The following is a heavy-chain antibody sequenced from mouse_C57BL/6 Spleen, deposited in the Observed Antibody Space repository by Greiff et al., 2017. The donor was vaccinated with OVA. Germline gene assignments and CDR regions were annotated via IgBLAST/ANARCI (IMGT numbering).Heavy chain of an antibody. V-gene: IGHV1-80*01. J-gene: IGHJ2*01. Sequence: QVQLQQSGAELVKPGASVKISCKASGYAFSSYWMNWVKQRPGKGLEWLGQIYPGDGATNYNGKFKGKATLTADKSSSTAYMQLSSLTSEDSAVYSCARRGRGYFDYWGQGTTLTVSS. CDR2: IYPGDGAT. CDR1: GYAFSSYW. D-gene: IGHD3-3*01. CDR3: ARRGRGYFDY.